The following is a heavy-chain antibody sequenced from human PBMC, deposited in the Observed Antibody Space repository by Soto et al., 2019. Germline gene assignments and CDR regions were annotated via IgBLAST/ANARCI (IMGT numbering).Heavy chain of an antibody. CDR3: ARSGQDSSGYDVHFDY. D-gene: IGHD3-22*01. J-gene: IGHJ4*02. Sequence: QVQLQESGPGLVKPSETLSLTCTVSGGSISSYYWSWIRQPAGKGLEWIGRIYTSGSTNYNPSLKSRVTMSVDTSKNQFSLKLSFVTAADTAVYYCARSGQDSSGYDVHFDYWGQGTLVTVSS. CDR2: IYTSGST. CDR1: GGSISSYY. V-gene: IGHV4-4*07.